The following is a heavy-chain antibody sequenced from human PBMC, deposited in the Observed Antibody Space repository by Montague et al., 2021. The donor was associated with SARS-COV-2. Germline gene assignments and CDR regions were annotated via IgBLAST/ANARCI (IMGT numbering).Heavy chain of an antibody. CDR2: INQSGRT. D-gene: IGHD3-10*01. J-gene: IGHJ4*02. Sequence: SETLSLTCAVYGGSFSGYYWSWIRQPPEKGLEWIGEINQSGRTNNNPSLKSRVIISVDTSKNQSSLKLSSVTAADTAVYYCARRGSSVWGVTVSAELDHWGQGILVIVSS. CDR3: ARRGSSVWGVTVSAELDH. CDR1: GGSFSGYY. V-gene: IGHV4-34*01.